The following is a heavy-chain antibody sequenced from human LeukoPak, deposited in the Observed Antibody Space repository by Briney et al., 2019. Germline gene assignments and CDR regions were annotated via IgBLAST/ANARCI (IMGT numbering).Heavy chain of an antibody. Sequence: GGSLRLSCAASGFTFSGYWMTWVRQAPGKGLEWVANLRPDGSDKYYADPVEGRFTISRDNAKNSLYLQMNGLRADDTAIYYCARDAYDDASESWGQGTLVTVSS. CDR1: GFTFSGYW. V-gene: IGHV3-7*01. CDR3: ARDAYDDASES. CDR2: LRPDGSDK. J-gene: IGHJ5*02. D-gene: IGHD3-3*01.